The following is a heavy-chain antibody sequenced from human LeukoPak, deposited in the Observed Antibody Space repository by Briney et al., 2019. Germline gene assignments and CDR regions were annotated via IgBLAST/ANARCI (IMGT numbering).Heavy chain of an antibody. Sequence: GSLRLSCAASGFTFTNYGMHWVRQAPGKGLEWVAIIWYDGSGKYYADSVKGRFTISRDNSKNTLYLQVNSLRADDTAVYYCARGPPPDFDHWGRGTLVTVSS. CDR1: GFTFTNYG. CDR2: IWYDGSGK. V-gene: IGHV3-33*01. CDR3: ARGPPPDFDH. J-gene: IGHJ4*02.